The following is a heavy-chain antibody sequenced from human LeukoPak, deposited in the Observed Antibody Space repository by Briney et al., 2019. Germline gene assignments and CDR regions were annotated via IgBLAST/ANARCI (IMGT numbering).Heavy chain of an antibody. CDR3: ARVADESSGYLDAFDI. J-gene: IGHJ3*02. V-gene: IGHV3-20*04. Sequence: GGSLRLSCAASGFTFDDFAMSWVRQAPGKGLEWVSGINWNGGSTGYADSVKGRFTISRDNAKNSLYLQMNSLRAEDTAVYYCARVADESSGYLDAFDIWGQGTMVTVSS. CDR2: INWNGGST. D-gene: IGHD3-22*01. CDR1: GFTFDDFA.